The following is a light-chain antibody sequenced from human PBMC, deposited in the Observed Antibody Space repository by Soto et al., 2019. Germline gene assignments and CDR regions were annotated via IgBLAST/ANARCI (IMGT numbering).Light chain of an antibody. CDR2: EVS. CDR3: SSYTSSSTYVV. J-gene: IGLJ2*01. CDR1: SSDVGGYNY. Sequence: QSALTQPASVSGSLGQSITISCTGTSSDVGGYNYVSWYQQHPGKAPKLMIYEVSNRPSGVSNRFSGSKSGNTASLTISGLQAEDEADYYCSSYTSSSTYVVFGGGTNLTVL. V-gene: IGLV2-14*01.